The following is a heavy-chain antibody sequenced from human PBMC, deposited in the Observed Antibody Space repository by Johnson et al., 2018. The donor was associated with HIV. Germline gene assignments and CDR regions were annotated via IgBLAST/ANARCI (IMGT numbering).Heavy chain of an antibody. J-gene: IGHJ3*02. CDR1: VFTFSSYG. V-gene: IGHV3-30*02. CDR3: AKVAVATAAGGVPLDI. Sequence: QVQLVESGGGVVQPGGSLRLSCAASVFTFSSYGMHWVRQAPGKGLEWVAFIRYDGSNKYYADSVKGRFTISRDNSKNTLYLQMNSLRAEDTALYYCAKVAVATAAGGVPLDIWGPGTMVTVSA. D-gene: IGHD6-13*01. CDR2: IRYDGSNK.